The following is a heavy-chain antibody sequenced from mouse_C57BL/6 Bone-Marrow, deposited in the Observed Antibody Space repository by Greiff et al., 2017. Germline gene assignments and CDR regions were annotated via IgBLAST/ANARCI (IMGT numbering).Heavy chain of an antibody. CDR1: GYTFTSYW. V-gene: IGHV1-64*01. Sequence: QVQLQQPGAELVKPGASVKLSCKASGYTFTSYWMHWVKQRPGQGLEWIGMIHPNSGSTNYNEKFKSKATLTVDKSSSTAYMQLSSLTSEDSAVYYCARYTDYYGSSYWYFDVWGTGTTVTVSS. D-gene: IGHD1-1*01. CDR2: IHPNSGST. J-gene: IGHJ1*03. CDR3: ARYTDYYGSSYWYFDV.